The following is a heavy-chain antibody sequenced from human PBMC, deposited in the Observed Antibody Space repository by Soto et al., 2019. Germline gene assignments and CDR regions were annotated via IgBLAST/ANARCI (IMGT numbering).Heavy chain of an antibody. CDR2: IKQDGSET. J-gene: IGHJ6*04. CDR3: VRGCGRASWPFYLGV. D-gene: IGHD1-26*01. CDR1: AFTLSTYW. V-gene: IGHV3-7*01. Sequence: EVQLVESGGGLVQPGGSLRLSCAASAFTLSTYWMSWVRQAPGKGQEWVATIKQDGSETHYVDSVKGRFTISRDNGENLTYLQMKSPRGEDKAVFYCVRGCGRASWPFYLGVRGKGTPGTVSS.